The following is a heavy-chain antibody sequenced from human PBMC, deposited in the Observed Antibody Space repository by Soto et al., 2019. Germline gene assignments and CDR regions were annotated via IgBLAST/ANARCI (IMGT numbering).Heavy chain of an antibody. J-gene: IGHJ6*02. CDR1: GGSISSYY. Sequence: PSETLSLTCTVSGGSISSYYWSWIRQPPGKGLEWIGYIYYSGSTNYNPSLKSRVTISVDTSKNQFSLKLSSVTAADTAVYYCAREXRYSSSSRDYYYYGMDVWGQGTTVTVSS. CDR3: AREXRYSSSSRDYYYYGMDV. V-gene: IGHV4-59*01. CDR2: IYYSGST. D-gene: IGHD6-6*01.